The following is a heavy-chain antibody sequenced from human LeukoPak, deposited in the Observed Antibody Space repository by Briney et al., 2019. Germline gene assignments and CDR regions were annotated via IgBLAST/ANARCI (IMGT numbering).Heavy chain of an antibody. CDR3: TTGRYGDYYFDY. V-gene: IGHV3-15*01. J-gene: IGHJ4*02. CDR1: GFPLRDDW. CDR2: IKSKTEGGTT. D-gene: IGHD4-17*01. Sequence: ASLRLSSAADGFPLRDDWMTWVRQAPGKGLEWVGRIKSKTEGGTTDYSTPVKGRFTISRDDSTNTLYLQINTLKTEDTAVYYCTTGRYGDYYFDYWGQGTLVTVSS.